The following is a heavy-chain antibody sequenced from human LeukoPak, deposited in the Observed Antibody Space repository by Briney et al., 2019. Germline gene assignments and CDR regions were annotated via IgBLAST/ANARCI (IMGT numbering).Heavy chain of an antibody. CDR3: ARGPDYSNYVDY. D-gene: IGHD4-11*01. Sequence: SSETLSLTCTGSGGSISSGSYYWHWIRQPAGKGLEWIGRISTSGITKYNPSLKSRVTIPVDTSKNQFSLKLSSVTAADTAVYYCARGPDYSNYVDYWGQGTLVTVSS. CDR2: ISTSGIT. CDR1: GGSISSGSYY. V-gene: IGHV4-61*02. J-gene: IGHJ4*02.